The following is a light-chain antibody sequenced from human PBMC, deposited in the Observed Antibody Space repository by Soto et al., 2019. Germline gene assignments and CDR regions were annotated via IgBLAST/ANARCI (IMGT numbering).Light chain of an antibody. V-gene: IGKV3-15*01. CDR3: QQYNNWPRAT. CDR1: QSISRN. J-gene: IGKJ4*01. CDR2: GAS. Sequence: EIVMTQSPPTLSVSAGERATLSCRASQSISRNLAWFQQKPGQAPILLIFGASTRAAGIPARFSGSGSGTEFNLTISSLQSEDFGVYYCQQYNNWPRATFGGGTKVDI.